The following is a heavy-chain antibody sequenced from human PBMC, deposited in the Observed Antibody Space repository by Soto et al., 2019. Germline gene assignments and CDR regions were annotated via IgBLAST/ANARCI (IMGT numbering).Heavy chain of an antibody. J-gene: IGHJ1*01. D-gene: IGHD2-15*01. CDR3: ASGPGYCSGGSCYTFQH. Sequence: WSRISKTQGKGLEWIGYIYYSGSTNYNPSLKSRVTISVDTSKNQFSLKLSSVTAADTAVYYCASGPGYCSGGSCYTFQHWGQGTLVTVSS. CDR2: IYYSGST. V-gene: IGHV4-59*08.